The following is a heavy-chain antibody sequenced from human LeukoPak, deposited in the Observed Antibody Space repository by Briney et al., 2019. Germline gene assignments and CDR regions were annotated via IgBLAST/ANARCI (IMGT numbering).Heavy chain of an antibody. V-gene: IGHV3-74*01. D-gene: IGHD3-22*01. Sequence: GGSLRLSCAASGFSFTNYWMHWVRQAPGKGLVWVSHINSGGSATRYADSVKGRFTISRDNAMNTLYLQMNSLRGEDTAVYYCARDDDSGTSILAWGQGTLVTVSS. J-gene: IGHJ5*02. CDR2: INSGGSAT. CDR3: ARDDDSGTSILA. CDR1: GFSFTNYW.